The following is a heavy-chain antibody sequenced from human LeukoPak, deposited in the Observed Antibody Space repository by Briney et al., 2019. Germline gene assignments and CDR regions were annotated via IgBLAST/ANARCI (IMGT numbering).Heavy chain of an antibody. Sequence: PSETLSLTCGVSGGSITSTNDWTWVRQPPGKGLERIGEVNLQGSTNYDPCLRGRDAISVDRSENHISVQLNSVTHTDTAGYDCAREGGPYRPLDYSGQGTLVTVSP. J-gene: IGHJ4*02. V-gene: IGHV4-4*02. CDR2: VNLQGST. CDR1: GGSITSTND. CDR3: AREGGPYRPLDY.